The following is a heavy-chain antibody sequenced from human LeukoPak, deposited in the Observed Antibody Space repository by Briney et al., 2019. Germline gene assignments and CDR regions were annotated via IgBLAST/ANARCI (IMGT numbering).Heavy chain of an antibody. CDR1: GYSISSGYY. CDR3: ARRGAIAARPGRYFDY. V-gene: IGHV4-38-2*02. D-gene: IGHD6-6*01. Sequence: SETLSLTCTVSGYSISSGYYWGWIRQPPGKGLEWIGEINHSGSTNYNPSLKSRVTISVDTSKNQFSLKLSSVTAADTAVYYCARRGAIAARPGRYFDYWGQGTLVTVSS. CDR2: INHSGST. J-gene: IGHJ4*02.